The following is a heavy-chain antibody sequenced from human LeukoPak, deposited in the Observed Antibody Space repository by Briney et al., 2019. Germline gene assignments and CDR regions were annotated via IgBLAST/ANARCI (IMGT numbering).Heavy chain of an antibody. Sequence: SQTLSLTCTVPGGSISSGSYYWSWIRQPAGKGLEWIGRIYTSGSTNYNPSLKSRVTISVDTSKNQFSLKLSSVTAADTAVYYCARDAMGSDYLDYWGQGTLVTVSS. CDR2: IYTSGST. J-gene: IGHJ4*02. CDR1: GGSISSGSYY. CDR3: ARDAMGSDYLDY. D-gene: IGHD3-10*01. V-gene: IGHV4-61*02.